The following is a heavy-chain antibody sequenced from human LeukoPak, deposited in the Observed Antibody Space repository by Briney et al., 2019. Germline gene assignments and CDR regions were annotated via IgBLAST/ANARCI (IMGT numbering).Heavy chain of an antibody. V-gene: IGHV4-31*03. CDR2: IYYSGST. CDR1: GGSISSGGYS. Sequence: SETLSLTCTVSGGSISSGGYSWSWIRQHPGKGLEWIGYIYYSGSTYYNPSLKSRVTISVDTSKNQFSLKLSSVTAADTAAYYCARGRYSGYYFDYWGQGTLVTVSS. J-gene: IGHJ4*02. CDR3: ARGRYSGYYFDY. D-gene: IGHD5-12*01.